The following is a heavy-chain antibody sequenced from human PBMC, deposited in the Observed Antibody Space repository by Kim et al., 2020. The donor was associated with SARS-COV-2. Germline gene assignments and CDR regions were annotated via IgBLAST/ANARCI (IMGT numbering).Heavy chain of an antibody. V-gene: IGHV3-9*01. CDR3: AKLGIAAAGTPADY. D-gene: IGHD6-13*01. Sequence: GGSLRLSCAASGFTFDDYAMHWVRQAPGKGLEWVSGISWNSGSIGYADSVKGRFTISRDNAKNSLYLQMNSLRAEDTALYYCAKLGIAAAGTPADYWGQGTLVTVSS. CDR1: GFTFDDYA. J-gene: IGHJ4*02. CDR2: ISWNSGSI.